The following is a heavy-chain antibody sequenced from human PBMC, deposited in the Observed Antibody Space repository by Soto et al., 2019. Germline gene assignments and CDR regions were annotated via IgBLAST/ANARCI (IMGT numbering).Heavy chain of an antibody. D-gene: IGHD2-2*01. J-gene: IGHJ6*02. CDR3: AKAAYCSSTSCYYYYGMDV. CDR1: GFTFSSYG. V-gene: IGHV3-30*18. CDR2: ISYDGSNK. Sequence: QVQLVESGGGVVQPGRSLRLSCAASGFTFSSYGMHWVRQAPGKGLEWVAVISYDGSNKYYGDSVKGRFTISRDNSKNTLYLQMNSLRAEDTAVYFCAKAAYCSSTSCYYYYGMDVWGQGTTVTVSS.